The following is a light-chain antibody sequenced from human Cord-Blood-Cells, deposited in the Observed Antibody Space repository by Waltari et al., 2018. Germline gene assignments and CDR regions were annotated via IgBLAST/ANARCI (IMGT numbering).Light chain of an antibody. CDR1: SRHSRYI. Sequence: QPVLTHSSSASASRRSSVKLPCTLSSRHSRYITPWHQQQPGKAPLYLMKLEGSGSYNKESGFPDRFSSSSAEADRYLTIAIHPSEDEAYYYSETWGSSTWVFGGGTKLTVL. J-gene: IGLJ3*02. CDR2: LEGSGSY. CDR3: ETWGSSTWV. V-gene: IGLV4-60*03.